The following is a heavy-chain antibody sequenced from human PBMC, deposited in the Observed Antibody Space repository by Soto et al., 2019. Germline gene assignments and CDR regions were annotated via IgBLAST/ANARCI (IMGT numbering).Heavy chain of an antibody. CDR3: ARDWGGARPIGYFDY. CDR2: IYYSGST. J-gene: IGHJ4*02. CDR1: GGSISSYY. Sequence: SETLSLTCTVSGGSISSYYWSWIRQPPGKGLEWIGYIYYSGSTNYNPSLKSRVTISLDTSKNQFSLKLSPVTVADTAVYYCARDWGGARPIGYFDYWGQGTLVTVSS. V-gene: IGHV4-59*12. D-gene: IGHD6-6*01.